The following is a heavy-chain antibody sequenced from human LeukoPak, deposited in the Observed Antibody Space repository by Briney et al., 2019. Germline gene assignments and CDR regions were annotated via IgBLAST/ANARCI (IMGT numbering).Heavy chain of an antibody. Sequence: PSETLSLTCTVSGVSLSSYYWSWLPHPPGKAVEGIRYIYYRRSTNYYPYLQSRVTISVDTAMSQFSLKLSSVTAADTAVYYCASLESAGYFDYGGQGTLVTVS. J-gene: IGHJ4*02. D-gene: IGHD6-13*01. V-gene: IGHV4-59*01. CDR1: GVSLSSYY. CDR3: ASLESAGYFDY. CDR2: IYYRRST.